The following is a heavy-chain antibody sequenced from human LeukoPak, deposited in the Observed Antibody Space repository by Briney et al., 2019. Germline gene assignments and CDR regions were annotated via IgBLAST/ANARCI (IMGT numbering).Heavy chain of an antibody. CDR3: ARLLRAAQFDY. J-gene: IGHJ4*02. V-gene: IGHV4-39*01. Sequence: SETLSLTCTVSGGSISSSSYYWGWIRQPPGKGLEWIGSIYYSGSTYYNPSLKSRVTISVDTSKNQFSLKLSSVTAADTAVYYCARLLRAAQFDYWGQGTLVTASS. CDR2: IYYSGST. D-gene: IGHD2-15*01. CDR1: GGSISSSSYY.